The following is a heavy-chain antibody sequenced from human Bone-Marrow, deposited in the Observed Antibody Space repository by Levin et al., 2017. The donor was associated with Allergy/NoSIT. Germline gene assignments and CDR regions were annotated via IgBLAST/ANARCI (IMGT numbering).Heavy chain of an antibody. V-gene: IGHV3-21*01. CDR1: GFTFSSYS. CDR3: ARDSEGSCSSTSCYEIDY. Sequence: ASVKVSCAASGFTFSSYSMNWVRQAPGKGLEWVSSISSSTTYKYYADSAKGRFTISRDNAKNSLFLQMNSLRAEDTAVYYCARDSEGSCSSTSCYEIDYWGQGTLVTVSS. D-gene: IGHD2-2*01. J-gene: IGHJ4*02. CDR2: ISSSTTYK.